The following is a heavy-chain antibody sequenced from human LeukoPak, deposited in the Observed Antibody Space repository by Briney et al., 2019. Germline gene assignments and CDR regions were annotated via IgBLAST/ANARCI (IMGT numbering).Heavy chain of an antibody. D-gene: IGHD4-17*01. J-gene: IGHJ4*02. CDR3: AREDYGLRSAAGMDY. CDR2: INSDGSST. V-gene: IGHV3-74*01. Sequence: PGGSLRLSCAASGFTFSSYWMHWVRQAPGKGLVWVSRINSDGSSTSYADSVKGRFTISRDNAKNTLYLQMNSLRAEDTAVYYCAREDYGLRSAAGMDYWGQGTLVTVSS. CDR1: GFTFSSYW.